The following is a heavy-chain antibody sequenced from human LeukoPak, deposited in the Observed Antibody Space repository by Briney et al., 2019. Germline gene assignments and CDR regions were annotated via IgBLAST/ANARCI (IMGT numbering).Heavy chain of an antibody. D-gene: IGHD4-17*01. J-gene: IGHJ4*02. V-gene: IGHV3-64*04. CDR2: ISTNGVTT. Sequence: PGGSLRLSCSASGFIFRSYAMHWVRQAPGKGLEYVSAISTNGVTTYYADSVKGRFTISRDNSKNTLYLQMNSLRAEDTAVYYCAKDGDYGDPPGDFDYRGQGTLVTVSS. CDR1: GFIFRSYA. CDR3: AKDGDYGDPPGDFDY.